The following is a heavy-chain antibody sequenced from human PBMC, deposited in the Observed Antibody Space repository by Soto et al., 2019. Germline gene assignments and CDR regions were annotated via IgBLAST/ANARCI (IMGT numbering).Heavy chain of an antibody. V-gene: IGHV4-4*02. CDR1: GGSFTSNNW. CDR3: ASRDPGTSADY. CDR2: IYRTGST. D-gene: IGHD1-7*01. Sequence: SETLSLTCAVSGGSFTSNNWWTWVRQPPGQGLEWIGEIYRTGSTNYNPSLKSRVTISLDKSENQFSLKVTSLTAADTSVYYCASRDPGTSADYWGQGTLVTVST. J-gene: IGHJ4*02.